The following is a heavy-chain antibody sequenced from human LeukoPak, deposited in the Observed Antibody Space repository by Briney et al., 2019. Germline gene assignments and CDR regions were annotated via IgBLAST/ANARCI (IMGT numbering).Heavy chain of an antibody. J-gene: IGHJ4*02. CDR3: ARDFSGTSDC. CDR1: GFTFSSYE. CDR2: ISSSASTI. V-gene: IGHV3-48*03. Sequence: GGSLRLSCVASGFTFSSYEMNWVRQAPGKGLEWVSCISSSASTIYCADSVKGRFTISRDNAKNSLFLQMNSLRAEDTAVYYGARDFSGTSDCWGQGTLVTVSS. D-gene: IGHD4-23*01.